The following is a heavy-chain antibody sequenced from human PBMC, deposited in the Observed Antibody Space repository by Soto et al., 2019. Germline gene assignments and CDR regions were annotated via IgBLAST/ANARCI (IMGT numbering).Heavy chain of an antibody. D-gene: IGHD6-19*01. CDR2: IVVGSGNT. CDR1: GFTFTSSA. J-gene: IGHJ2*01. CDR3: AATPYSSGWYGWYFAL. Sequence: QMQLVQSGPEVKKPGTSVKVSCKASGFTFTSSAVQWVRQARGQRLERIGWIVVGSGNTNYAQKFQERVTITRDMSTSTAYRELSSLRSEDTAVYYCAATPYSSGWYGWYFALWGRGTLVSVSS. V-gene: IGHV1-58*01.